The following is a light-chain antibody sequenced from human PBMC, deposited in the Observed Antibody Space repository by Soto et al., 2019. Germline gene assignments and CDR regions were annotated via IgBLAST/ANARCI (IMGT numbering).Light chain of an antibody. CDR2: EVS. CDR1: SSDIGGYDY. CDR3: SAYTASSTLGL. Sequence: QSALTQPASVSGSPGQPITISCTGTSSDIGGYDYVSWYQQHPGKAPKLLIYEVSYRPSGVSNRFSGSKSGSTASLTISGLRAEDEADYYCSAYTASSTLGLFGGGTKVTVL. J-gene: IGLJ3*02. V-gene: IGLV2-14*01.